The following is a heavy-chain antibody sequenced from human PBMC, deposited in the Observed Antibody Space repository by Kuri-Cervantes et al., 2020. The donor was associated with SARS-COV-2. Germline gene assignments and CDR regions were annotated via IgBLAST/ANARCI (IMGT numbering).Heavy chain of an antibody. D-gene: IGHD3-16*01. J-gene: IGHJ5*02. Sequence: GESLKISCKGSGYRFSNYWIAWVRQKPGKGLEWMGTICPYDSTTTYGPSFQGQVTISADKSVDTAYLQWNNLRAADTAIYYCARRFGTNWFDLWGQGTLVTVSS. CDR2: ICPYDSTT. V-gene: IGHV5-51*01. CDR3: ARRFGTNWFDL. CDR1: GYRFSNYW.